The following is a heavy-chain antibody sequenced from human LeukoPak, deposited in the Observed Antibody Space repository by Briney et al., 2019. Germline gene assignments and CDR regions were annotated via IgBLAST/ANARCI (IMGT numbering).Heavy chain of an antibody. J-gene: IGHJ4*02. V-gene: IGHV3-23*01. Sequence: GGSLRLSCAASGFTFSSYAMSWVRQAPGKGLEWVSAISGSGGSTYYADSVKGRFTISRDNSKNTLYLQMNSLRAEDTAVYYCAKLRSPLALWGSAQFDYWGQGTLVTVSS. CDR3: AKLRSPLALWGSAQFDY. D-gene: IGHD3-16*01. CDR2: ISGSGGST. CDR1: GFTFSSYA.